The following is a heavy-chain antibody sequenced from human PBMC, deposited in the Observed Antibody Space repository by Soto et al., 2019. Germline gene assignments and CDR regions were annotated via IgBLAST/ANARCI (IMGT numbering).Heavy chain of an antibody. CDR1: GDTFTTYA. J-gene: IGHJ4*02. CDR3: ARLGLSGSYYFEREDY. D-gene: IGHD1-26*01. V-gene: IGHV1-3*05. Sequence: QVQLVQSGAEEKKPGASVKVSCKASGDTFTTYAMHWVRQAPGQRLEWMGWINAGNGNTKYSQKFQGRVTITRDTPASTAYMELSSLRSEDTAVYYCARLGLSGSYYFEREDYWGQGTLVTVSS. CDR2: INAGNGNT.